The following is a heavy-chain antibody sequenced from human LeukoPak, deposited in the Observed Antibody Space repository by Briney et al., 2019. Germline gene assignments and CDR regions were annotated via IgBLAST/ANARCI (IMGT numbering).Heavy chain of an antibody. V-gene: IGHV1-8*01. CDR2: MNPNSGNT. CDR3: ASTRRYYYDSSGYLGDNDY. CDR1: GYTFTSYD. J-gene: IGHJ4*02. Sequence: ASVTVSCTASGYTFTSYDINWVRQATGQGLEWMGWMNPNSGNTGYAQKFQGRVTMTRNTSISTAYMELSSLRSEDTAVYYCASTRRYYYDSSGYLGDNDYWGQGTLVTVSS. D-gene: IGHD3-22*01.